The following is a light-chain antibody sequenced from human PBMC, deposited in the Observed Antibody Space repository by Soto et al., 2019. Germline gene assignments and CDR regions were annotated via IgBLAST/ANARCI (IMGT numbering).Light chain of an antibody. J-gene: IGKJ5*01. CDR3: QQYNNWS. CDR1: QSVNSH. CDR2: GAS. V-gene: IGKV3-15*01. Sequence: IVMTQSPATLPVSPGERATLSCRTSQSVNSHLAWYQHKPGQAPRLLIYGASSRATGIPTRFSGSGSGTEFTLTISSLQSEDFAVYYCQQYNNWSFGQGTRLEIK.